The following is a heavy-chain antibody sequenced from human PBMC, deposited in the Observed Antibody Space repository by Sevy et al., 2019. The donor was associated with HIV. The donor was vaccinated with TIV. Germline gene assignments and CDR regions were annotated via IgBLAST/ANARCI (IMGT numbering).Heavy chain of an antibody. Sequence: GGSPRLSCAASGFTFSKYSMSWIRQTPGKGLEWVSTFSFGSGKINYADSVKGRFTISRDDSRNTFYLQMNSLRAEDTAIYYCAREGCTKPHDYWGQGTVVTVSS. D-gene: IGHD2-8*01. CDR3: AREGCTKPHDY. V-gene: IGHV3-23*01. CDR1: GFTFSKYS. J-gene: IGHJ4*02. CDR2: FSFGSGKI.